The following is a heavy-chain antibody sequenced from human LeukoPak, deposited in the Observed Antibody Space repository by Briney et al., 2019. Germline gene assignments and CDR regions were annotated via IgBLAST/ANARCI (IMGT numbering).Heavy chain of an antibody. Sequence: PGGSLRLSCAASGFTFSSHSMNWVRQAPGKGLEWVSYISSSSSTIYYADSVKGRFTISRDNAKNSLYLQMNSLRAEDTAVYYCARGATQLVDGETKNWFDPWGQGTLVTVSS. D-gene: IGHD6-6*01. J-gene: IGHJ5*02. CDR2: ISSSSSTI. CDR1: GFTFSSHS. V-gene: IGHV3-48*01. CDR3: ARGATQLVDGETKNWFDP.